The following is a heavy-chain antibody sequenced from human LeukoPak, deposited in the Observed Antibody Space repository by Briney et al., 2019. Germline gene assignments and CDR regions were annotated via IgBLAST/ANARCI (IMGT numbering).Heavy chain of an antibody. J-gene: IGHJ4*02. CDR2: ISGSGGST. CDR3: AKGSPYGDLGLDTLDY. D-gene: IGHD4-17*01. Sequence: GGSLRLSCAASGFTFSSYAMSWVRQAPGKGLEWVSAISGSGGSTYYADSVKGRVTISRDNYKNTLYLQMNSLRAEDTAVYYCAKGSPYGDLGLDTLDYWGQGTLVTVSS. CDR1: GFTFSSYA. V-gene: IGHV3-23*01.